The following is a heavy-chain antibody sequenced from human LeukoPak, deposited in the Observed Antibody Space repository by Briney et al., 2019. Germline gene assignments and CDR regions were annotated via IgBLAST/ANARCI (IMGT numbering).Heavy chain of an antibody. CDR3: ARDLWYYYDSSGYYGY. CDR1: GFTFSSYA. CDR2: ISYDGSNK. D-gene: IGHD3-22*01. V-gene: IGHV3-30-3*01. Sequence: GGSLRLSCAASGFTFSSYAMHWVRQAPGKGLEWVAVISYDGSNKYYADSVKGRFTISRDNSKNTLYLQMNSLRAEDTAVYYCARDLWYYYDSSGYYGYWGQGTLVTVSS. J-gene: IGHJ4*02.